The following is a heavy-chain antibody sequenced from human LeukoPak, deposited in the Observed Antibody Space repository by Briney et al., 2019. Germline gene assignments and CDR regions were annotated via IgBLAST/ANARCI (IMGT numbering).Heavy chain of an antibody. D-gene: IGHD3-22*01. Sequence: ASVKVSCKASGYTITSYAMHWVRQAPGQRLEWMGWINAGNGNTKYSQKFQGRVTITRDTSASTAYMELSSLRSEDTAMYYCAMRKPYDSSGPFDYWGQGTLVTVSS. CDR2: INAGNGNT. CDR1: GYTITSYA. CDR3: AMRKPYDSSGPFDY. J-gene: IGHJ4*02. V-gene: IGHV1-3*01.